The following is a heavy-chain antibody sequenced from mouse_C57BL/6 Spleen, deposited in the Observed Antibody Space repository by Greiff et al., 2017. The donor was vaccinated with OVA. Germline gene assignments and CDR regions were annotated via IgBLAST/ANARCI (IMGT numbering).Heavy chain of an antibody. CDR2: ISSGSSTI. D-gene: IGHD2-3*01. CDR1: GFTFSDYG. Sequence: EVKLMESGGGLVKPGGSLKLSCAASGFTFSDYGMHWVRQAPEKGLEWVAYISSGSSTIYYADTVKGRITISRDNAKNTLFLQMTRLRSEDTAMYYCARPGYYLYYFDYWGQGTTLTVSS. J-gene: IGHJ2*01. V-gene: IGHV5-17*01. CDR3: ARPGYYLYYFDY.